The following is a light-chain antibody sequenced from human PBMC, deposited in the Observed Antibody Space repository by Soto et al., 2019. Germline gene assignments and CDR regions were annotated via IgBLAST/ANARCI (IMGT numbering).Light chain of an antibody. J-gene: IGKJ1*01. CDR3: QQSGSSPT. CDR1: QSASTRH. V-gene: IGKV3-20*01. CDR2: GAV. Sequence: EMVLTQSPATLSLSAGERATLSCRASQSASTRHLAWYQQKPGQAPRLLIYGAVSRAAGIPDRFSGSGSGTDFTLTISRLEPEDFAVYYCQQSGSSPTFGQGTKVEIK.